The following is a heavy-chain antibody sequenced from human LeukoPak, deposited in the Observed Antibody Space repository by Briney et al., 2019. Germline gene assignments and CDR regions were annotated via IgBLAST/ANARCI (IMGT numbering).Heavy chain of an antibody. CDR3: ARLGWLFGSGSMNWFDP. CDR2: IYPTGIT. Sequence: SETLSLTCTVSGGSISSSSYYWGWIRQPPGKGLEWIGSIYPTGITYYNPSLRSRLTISVDTSKNQFSLKLNSVTAADTAVYYCARLGWLFGSGSMNWFDPWGQGTLVTVSS. V-gene: IGHV4-39*01. J-gene: IGHJ5*02. D-gene: IGHD3-10*01. CDR1: GGSISSSSYY.